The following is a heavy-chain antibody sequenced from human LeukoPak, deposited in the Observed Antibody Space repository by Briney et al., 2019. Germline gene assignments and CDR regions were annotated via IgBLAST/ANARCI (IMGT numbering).Heavy chain of an antibody. CDR3: ARGPRAAAGRFDP. Sequence: GGSLRLSCAASGFTFSSYAMHWVRQAPGKGLEWVAVISYDGSNKYYADSVKGRFTISRDNSKNTLYLQMNSLRAEDTAVYYCARGPRAAAGRFDPWGQGTLVTDSS. CDR1: GFTFSSYA. V-gene: IGHV3-30-3*01. CDR2: ISYDGSNK. D-gene: IGHD6-13*01. J-gene: IGHJ5*02.